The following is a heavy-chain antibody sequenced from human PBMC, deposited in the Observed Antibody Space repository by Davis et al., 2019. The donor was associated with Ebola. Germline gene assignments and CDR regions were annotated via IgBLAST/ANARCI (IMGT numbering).Heavy chain of an antibody. V-gene: IGHV1-24*01. CDR3: ATAGKKWELQTLDY. D-gene: IGHD1-26*01. Sequence: ASVKVSCKVSGYTLTELSMHWVRQAPGKGLEWMGGFDPEDGETIYAQKFQGRVTMTEDTSTDTAYMELSSLRSEDTAVYYCATAGKKWELQTLDYWGQGTLVTVSS. CDR1: GYTLTELS. J-gene: IGHJ4*02. CDR2: FDPEDGET.